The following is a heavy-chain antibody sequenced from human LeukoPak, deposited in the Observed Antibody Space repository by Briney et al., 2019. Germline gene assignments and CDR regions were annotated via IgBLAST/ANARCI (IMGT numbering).Heavy chain of an antibody. Sequence: GGSLRLSCAASGFTFNDYYMSWIRQAPGKGLEWLSYINIGGTNTHYADSVKGRFTISRDNAKRSLYLEMNNLRAEDTAVYYCATDGAGFDTWGQGVLVTVSS. CDR2: INIGGTNT. V-gene: IGHV3-11*01. J-gene: IGHJ5*02. CDR3: ATDGAGFDT. CDR1: GFTFNDYY.